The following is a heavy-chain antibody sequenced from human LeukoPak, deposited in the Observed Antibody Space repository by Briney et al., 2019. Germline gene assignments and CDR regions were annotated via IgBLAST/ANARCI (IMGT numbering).Heavy chain of an antibody. J-gene: IGHJ4*02. CDR1: GYTFTSYG. CDR2: ISAYNGNT. CDR3: ARIAARPDY. V-gene: IGHV1-18*01. Sequence: GASVKVSCKASGYTFTSYGISWVRQAPGQGLEWMGWISAYNGNTNYAQKLQGRVTMTRDTSISTAYMELSRLRSGDTAVYYCARIAARPDYWGQGTLVTVSS. D-gene: IGHD6-6*01.